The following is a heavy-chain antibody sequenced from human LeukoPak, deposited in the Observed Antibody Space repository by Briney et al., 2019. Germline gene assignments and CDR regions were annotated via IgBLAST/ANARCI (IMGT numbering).Heavy chain of an antibody. CDR3: AKDHHRCSGGSCYSYYFDY. V-gene: IGHV3-30*18. CDR1: GFTFSSYG. D-gene: IGHD2-15*01. CDR2: ISYDGSNK. J-gene: IGHJ4*02. Sequence: PGGSLRLSCAASGFTFSSYGMHWVRQAPGKGLEWVAVISYDGSNKYYADSVKGRFTISRDNSRNTLYLQMNSLRAEDTAVYYCAKDHHRCSGGSCYSYYFDYWGQGTLVTVSS.